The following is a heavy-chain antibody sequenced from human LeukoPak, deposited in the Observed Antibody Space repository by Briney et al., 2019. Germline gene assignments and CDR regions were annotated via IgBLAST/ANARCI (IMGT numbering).Heavy chain of an antibody. V-gene: IGHV3-72*01. CDR1: GFTFSDHY. CDR3: ARDGGPTSPLGLFDY. CDR2: TRNKANSYTT. Sequence: GGSLRLSCAASGFTFSDHYMDWVRQAPGKGLEWVGRTRNKANSYTTEYAASVKGRFTISRDDSKNSLYLQMNSLKTEDTAVYYCARDGGPTSPLGLFDYWGQGTLVTVSS. J-gene: IGHJ4*02. D-gene: IGHD6-25*01.